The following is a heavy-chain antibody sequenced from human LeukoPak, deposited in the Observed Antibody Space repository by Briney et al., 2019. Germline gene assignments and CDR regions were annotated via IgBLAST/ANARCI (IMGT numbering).Heavy chain of an antibody. J-gene: IGHJ4*02. D-gene: IGHD3-22*01. V-gene: IGHV3-64*01. CDR2: ISSNEGST. CDR3: ARGPPRQYYYDSSGYYFHY. CDR1: GFTFSSYA. Sequence: GGSLRLSCAASGFTFSSYAMHWVRQAPGKGLEYVSAISSNEGSTYYANSVKGRFTISRDNSKNTLYLQMGSLRAEDMAVYYCARGPPRQYYYDSSGYYFHYWGQGTLVTVSS.